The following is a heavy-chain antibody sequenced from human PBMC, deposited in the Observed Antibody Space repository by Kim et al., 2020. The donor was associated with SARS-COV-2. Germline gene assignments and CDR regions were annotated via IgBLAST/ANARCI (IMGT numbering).Heavy chain of an antibody. D-gene: IGHD3-22*01. CDR1: GGSISTYY. CDR3: ARSLYDSSAYHYLEALDI. Sequence: SETLSLTCTVSGGSISTYYWSWIRQPPGKGLEWIGYIYYSGSTDYSPSLKSRVTISVDTSKNQFSLKLSSVTAADTAVYYCARSLYDSSAYHYLEALDIWGQGTMVTVSS. CDR2: IYYSGST. V-gene: IGHV4-59*01. J-gene: IGHJ3*02.